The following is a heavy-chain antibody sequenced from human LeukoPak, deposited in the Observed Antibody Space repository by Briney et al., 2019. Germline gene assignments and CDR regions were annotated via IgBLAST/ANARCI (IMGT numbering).Heavy chain of an antibody. J-gene: IGHJ4*02. CDR3: AKGQGGATDY. D-gene: IGHD3-16*01. CDR1: GFTFNCYA. Sequence: GGSLRLSCAVSGFTFNCYAMRGVRHAPGKELEWVSAISGSGGSTYYADSVKGRFTISRDNSKNTLYLQMNSLRAEDTAVYYCAKGQGGATDYWGQGTLVTVSS. CDR2: ISGSGGST. V-gene: IGHV3-23*01.